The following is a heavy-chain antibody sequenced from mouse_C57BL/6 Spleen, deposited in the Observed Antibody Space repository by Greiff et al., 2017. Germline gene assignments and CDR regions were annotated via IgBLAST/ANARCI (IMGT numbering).Heavy chain of an antibody. CDR3: TTDYSNYEFAY. D-gene: IGHD2-5*01. CDR1: GFNIKDYY. Sequence: EVKLQESGAELVRPGASVKLSCTASGFNIKDYYMHWVKQRPEQGLEWIGRIDPEDGDTEYAPKFQGKATMTADTSSNTAYLQLSSLTSEDTAVYYCTTDYSNYEFAYWGQGTLVTVSA. CDR2: IDPEDGDT. J-gene: IGHJ3*01. V-gene: IGHV14-1*01.